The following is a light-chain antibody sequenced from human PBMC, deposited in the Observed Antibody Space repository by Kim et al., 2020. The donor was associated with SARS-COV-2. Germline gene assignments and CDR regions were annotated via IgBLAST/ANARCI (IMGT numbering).Light chain of an antibody. Sequence: QRVTISGSGSSSNIGSNTVNWYQQLPGTAPKLLIYSNNQRPSGVPDRFSGSKSGTSASLAISGLQSEDEADYHCAAWDDSLNGYYVFGTGTKVTVL. CDR3: AAWDDSLNGYYV. CDR1: SSNIGSNT. V-gene: IGLV1-44*01. CDR2: SNN. J-gene: IGLJ1*01.